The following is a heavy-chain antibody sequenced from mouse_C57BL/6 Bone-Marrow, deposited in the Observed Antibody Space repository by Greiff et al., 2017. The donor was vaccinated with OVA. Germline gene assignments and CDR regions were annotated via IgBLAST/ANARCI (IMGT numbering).Heavy chain of an antibody. V-gene: IGHV1-50*01. CDR1: GYTFTSYW. CDR2: IDPSDSYT. D-gene: IGHD2-2*01. Sequence: QVQLQQPGAELVKPGASVKLSCKASGYTFTSYWMQWVKQRPGQGLEWIGEIDPSDSYTYYNQKFKGKATLTVAPTSSPASMQLSRLTSEDSAVYYWAIGRGYDSAWFAYWGQGTLVTVSA. J-gene: IGHJ3*01. CDR3: AIGRGYDSAWFAY.